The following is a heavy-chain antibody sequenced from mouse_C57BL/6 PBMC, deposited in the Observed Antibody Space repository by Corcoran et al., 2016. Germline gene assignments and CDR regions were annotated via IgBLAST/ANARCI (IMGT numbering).Heavy chain of an antibody. CDR1: GFSLSTSGMS. CDR2: IYWDDDK. V-gene: IGHV8-12*01. J-gene: IGHJ4*01. CDR3: ARSPRDGYSLYAMDY. D-gene: IGHD2-3*01. Sequence: QVTLKESGPGILQSSQTLSLTCSFSGFSLSTSGMSVSWIRQPSGKGLEWLAHIYWDDDKRYNPSLKSRLTISKDTSRNQVFLKITSVDTADTATYYCARSPRDGYSLYAMDYWGQGTSVTVSS.